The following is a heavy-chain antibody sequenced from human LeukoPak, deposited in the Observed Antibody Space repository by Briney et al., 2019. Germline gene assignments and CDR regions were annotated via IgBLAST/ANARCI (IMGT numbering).Heavy chain of an antibody. CDR3: ARDFLGFDY. CDR2: IKQDGSEK. Sequence: GGSLRLSCAASGFTFSSYGMHWVRQAPGKGLEWVANIKQDGSEKYYVDSVKGRFTISRDNAKNSLYLQMNSLRAEDTAVYYCARDFLGFDYWGQGTLVTVSS. V-gene: IGHV3-7*01. D-gene: IGHD2/OR15-2a*01. J-gene: IGHJ4*02. CDR1: GFTFSSYG.